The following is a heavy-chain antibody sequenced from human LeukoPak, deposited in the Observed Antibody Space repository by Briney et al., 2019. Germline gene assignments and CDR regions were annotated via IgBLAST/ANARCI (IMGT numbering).Heavy chain of an antibody. D-gene: IGHD6-19*01. V-gene: IGHV3-64D*06. J-gene: IGHJ4*02. CDR2: ISSNGGST. Sequence: HPGGSLRLSCSASGFTFSSYAMHWVRQAPGKGLEYVSAISSNGGSTYYADSVKGRFTISRDNSKNTLYLQMSSLRAVDTAVYYCVKDTVAGTPTYYFDYWGQGTLVTVSS. CDR1: GFTFSSYA. CDR3: VKDTVAGTPTYYFDY.